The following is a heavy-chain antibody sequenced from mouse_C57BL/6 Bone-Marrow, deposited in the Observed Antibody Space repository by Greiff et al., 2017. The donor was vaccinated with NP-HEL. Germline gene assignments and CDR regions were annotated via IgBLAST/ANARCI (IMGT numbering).Heavy chain of an antibody. CDR2: IYPRDGST. D-gene: IGHD1-1*01. CDR1: GYTFTSYD. V-gene: IGHV1-85*01. CDR3: ARDYYGKPFDY. J-gene: IGHJ2*01. Sequence: QVQLKESGPELVKPGASVKLSCKASGYTFTSYDINWVKQRPGQGLEWIGWIYPRDGSTKYNEKFKGKATLTVDTSSRTAYMELHSLTSEDSAVYFCARDYYGKPFDYWGQGTTLTVSS.